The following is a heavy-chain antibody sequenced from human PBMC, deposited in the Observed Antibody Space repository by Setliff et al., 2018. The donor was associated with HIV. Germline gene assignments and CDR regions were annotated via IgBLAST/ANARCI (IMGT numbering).Heavy chain of an antibody. Sequence: SETLSLTCNVSGLSMRAHHWSWVRPPPGKTLEWLGYILYSGNSNYNPSFKNRVTISLNEAKRQFSLDLKSVTSADTAVYYCATEGREKLALFDHWGLGTLVTVSS. V-gene: IGHV4-59*11. CDR2: ILYSGNS. CDR3: ATEGREKLALFDH. CDR1: GLSMRAHH. J-gene: IGHJ4*02. D-gene: IGHD6-6*01.